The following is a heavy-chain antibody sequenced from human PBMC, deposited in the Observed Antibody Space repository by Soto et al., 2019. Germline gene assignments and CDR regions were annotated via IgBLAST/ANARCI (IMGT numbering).Heavy chain of an antibody. CDR2: ISYDGSNK. Sequence: QVQLVESGGGVVQPGRSLRLSCAASGFTFSSYGMHWVRQAPGKGLEWVAVISYDGSNKYYADSVKGRFTISRDNSXXTXYXXMNSLRAEDKAVYYCAKDRDTARVSGIAVAGLADYWGQGTLVTVSS. J-gene: IGHJ4*02. V-gene: IGHV3-30*18. CDR1: GFTFSSYG. CDR3: AKDRDTARVSGIAVAGLADY. D-gene: IGHD6-19*01.